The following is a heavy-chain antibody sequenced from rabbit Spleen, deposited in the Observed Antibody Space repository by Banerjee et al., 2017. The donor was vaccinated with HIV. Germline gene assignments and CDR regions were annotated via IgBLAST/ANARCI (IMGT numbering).Heavy chain of an antibody. CDR3: ARDAGPSFSPYGMDL. D-gene: IGHD8-1*01. V-gene: IGHV1S45*01. J-gene: IGHJ6*01. Sequence: QEQLVESGGDLVQPEGSLTLTCKASGFDLSSYYYMCWVRQAPGKGLEWIACIYLGSSGSTYSATWAKGRFTISKASSTTVTLQMTSLTVADTATYFCARDAGPSFSPYGMDLWGPGPLVTVS. CDR2: IYLGSSGST. CDR1: GFDLSSYYY.